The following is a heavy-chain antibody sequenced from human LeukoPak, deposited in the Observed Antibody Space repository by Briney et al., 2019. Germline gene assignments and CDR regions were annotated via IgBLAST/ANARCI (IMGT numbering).Heavy chain of an antibody. V-gene: IGHV4-59*01. CDR3: ARGQAYYYMDV. Sequence: SETLSLTCTVSGGSISKYWSWIRQPPGKGLEWIGYIYYSGSTNYNPSLKSRVTILVDTSKNQVSLKLSSVTAADTAVYFCARGQAYYYMDVWGKGTTVTVSS. J-gene: IGHJ6*03. CDR2: IYYSGST. CDR1: GGSISKY.